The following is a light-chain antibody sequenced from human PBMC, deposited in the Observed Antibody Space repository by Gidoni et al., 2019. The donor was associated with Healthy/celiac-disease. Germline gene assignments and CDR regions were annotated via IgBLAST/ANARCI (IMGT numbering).Light chain of an antibody. Sequence: SALTQPASVSGSPGQSITISCTGTSSDVGGYNYVSWYQQHPGKAPKRMIYDVSNRPSGVSNRFSGSKSGNTASLTISGLQAEDEADYYCSSYTSSSTWVFGGGTKLTVL. CDR3: SSYTSSSTWV. CDR2: DVS. J-gene: IGLJ3*02. V-gene: IGLV2-14*01. CDR1: SSDVGGYNY.